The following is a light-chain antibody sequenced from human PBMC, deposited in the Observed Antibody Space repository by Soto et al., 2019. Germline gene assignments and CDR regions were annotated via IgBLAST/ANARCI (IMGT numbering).Light chain of an antibody. V-gene: IGLV1-44*01. CDR3: AAWDGSLSVYV. J-gene: IGLJ1*01. CDR1: SSNIGSNT. Sequence: QSVLTQPPSASGTPGQRVTISCSGSSSNIGSNTVNWYQHLPGTTPKLLIYSNTQRPSGVPDRFSGSKSGTSASLAISGLQSEDEADYYCAAWDGSLSVYVFGTGTKVTVL. CDR2: SNT.